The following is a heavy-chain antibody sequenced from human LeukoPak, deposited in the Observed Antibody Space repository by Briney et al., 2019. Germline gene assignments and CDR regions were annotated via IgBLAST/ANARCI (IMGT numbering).Heavy chain of an antibody. D-gene: IGHD3-22*01. J-gene: IGHJ4*02. V-gene: IGHV3-21*01. CDR3: ARAFTGYYDSSGYYSRDY. CDR1: GFTFSSYS. CDR2: ISSSSSYI. Sequence: PGGSLRLSCAASGFTFSSYSMNWVRQAPGKGLEWVSSISSSSSYIYYADSVKGRFTISRDNAKNSLYLQMNSLRAEDTAVYYCARAFTGYYDSSGYYSRDYRGQGILVTVSS.